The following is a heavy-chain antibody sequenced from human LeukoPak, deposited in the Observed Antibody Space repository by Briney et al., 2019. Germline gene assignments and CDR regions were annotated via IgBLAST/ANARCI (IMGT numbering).Heavy chain of an antibody. Sequence: GGSLRLSCVASGFTFSSYAMSWVRQAPGKGLEWVSAISGSGGSTHYADSVKGRFTISRDNAKNSLYLQMNSLRAEDTAVYYCAREQQDYGSGNDAFDIWGQGTMVTVSS. J-gene: IGHJ3*02. V-gene: IGHV3-23*01. CDR1: GFTFSSYA. CDR2: ISGSGGST. D-gene: IGHD3-10*01. CDR3: AREQQDYGSGNDAFDI.